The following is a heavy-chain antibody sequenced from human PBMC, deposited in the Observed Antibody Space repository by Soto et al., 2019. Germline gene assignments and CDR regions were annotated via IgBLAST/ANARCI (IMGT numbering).Heavy chain of an antibody. Sequence: QVQLVESGGGVVQPGRSLRRSCAASGFTFSSYGMHWVRQAPGKGLEWVAVISYDGSNKYYADSVKGRFTISRDNSKNTLYLQMNSLRAEDTAVYYCAKDGGGSSLDYWGQGTLVTVSS. CDR3: AKDGGGSSLDY. D-gene: IGHD3-16*01. J-gene: IGHJ4*02. V-gene: IGHV3-30*18. CDR2: ISYDGSNK. CDR1: GFTFSSYG.